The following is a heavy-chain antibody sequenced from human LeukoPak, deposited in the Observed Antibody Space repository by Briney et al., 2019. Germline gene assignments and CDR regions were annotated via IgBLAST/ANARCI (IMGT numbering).Heavy chain of an antibody. J-gene: IGHJ4*02. D-gene: IGHD3-10*01. CDR2: IYYTGTT. Sequence: SETLSLTCTVSGGSINSGDYYWSWIRQPPGKGLEWIGYIYYTGTTYYNPSLKSRVTISEDTSKNQFSLKLSSVTAADTAVYYCARYGSRTFDYWGQGTLATVSS. CDR1: GGSINSGDYY. CDR3: ARYGSRTFDY. V-gene: IGHV4-30-4*01.